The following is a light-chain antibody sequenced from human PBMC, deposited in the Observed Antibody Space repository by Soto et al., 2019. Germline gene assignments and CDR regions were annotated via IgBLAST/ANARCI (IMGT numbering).Light chain of an antibody. V-gene: IGKV2-30*01. J-gene: IGKJ2*01. Sequence: AVLTQSPLSLPVTVGQPASISCRSSLSLVFSDGITYLSGFHQRPGQSPRRIIYKVSNQDSGVPDRFSGSGSVTNFTLKISRVEAEDGGIYDCMQGIYWPTYTFGRGPKRDLK. CDR3: MQGIYWPTYT. CDR2: KVS. CDR1: LSLVFSDGITY.